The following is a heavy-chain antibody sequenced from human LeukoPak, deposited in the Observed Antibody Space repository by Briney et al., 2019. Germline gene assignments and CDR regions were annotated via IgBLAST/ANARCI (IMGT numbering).Heavy chain of an antibody. CDR3: ARDRVGGFDP. CDR2: ISSTGSYI. Sequence: GGSLRLSCAASGFTFDDYGMSWVRQAPGKGLEWVSSISSTGSYIFYADSVKGRFTISRDNSKNTLYLQMNSLRVEDTAVYYCARDRVGGFDPWGQGALVTVSS. D-gene: IGHD1-26*01. J-gene: IGHJ5*02. V-gene: IGHV3-21*01. CDR1: GFTFDDYG.